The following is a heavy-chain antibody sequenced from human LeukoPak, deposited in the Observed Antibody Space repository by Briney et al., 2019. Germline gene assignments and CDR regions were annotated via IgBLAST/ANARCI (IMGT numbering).Heavy chain of an antibody. D-gene: IGHD6-13*01. J-gene: IGHJ4*02. CDR2: IKQDGSEK. CDR3: ARPGYSSSWPIDY. V-gene: IGHV3-7*03. CDR1: GFTFSSYW. Sequence: GGSLRLSCAASGFTFSSYWMSWVRQAPGKGLEWVANIKQDGSEKYYVDSVKGRFTISRDNAKNSLYLQMNSLRSEDTAVYYCARPGYSSSWPIDYWGQGTLVTVSS.